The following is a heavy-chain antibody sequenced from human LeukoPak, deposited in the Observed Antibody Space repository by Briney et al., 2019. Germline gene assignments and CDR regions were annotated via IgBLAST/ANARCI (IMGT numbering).Heavy chain of an antibody. CDR3: ARGRGYCSSTSCRRYYGMDV. V-gene: IGHV4-34*01. CDR2: INHSGST. Sequence: KPSETLSLTCAVYGGSSSGYYRSWIRQPPGKGLEWIGEINHSGSTNYNPSLKSRVTISVDTSKNQFSLKLSSVTAADTAVYYCARGRGYCSSTSCRRYYGMDVWGQGTTVTVSS. D-gene: IGHD2-2*01. J-gene: IGHJ6*02. CDR1: GGSSSGYY.